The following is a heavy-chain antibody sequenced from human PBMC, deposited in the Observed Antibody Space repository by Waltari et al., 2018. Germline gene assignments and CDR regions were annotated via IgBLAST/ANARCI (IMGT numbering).Heavy chain of an antibody. CDR1: GDSVTSGRYY. CDR2: ISYTGST. D-gene: IGHD1-26*01. J-gene: IGHJ4*02. V-gene: IGHV4-61*01. Sequence: QVQLQESGPGLVKPSETLSLTCIVSGDSVTSGRYYWSWIRQPPGKGLEWIGYISYTGSTNYSPSLKSRASISVDSSKTQFSLKLTSVTASDTAVYYCARTSKSGYWGRGTLVTVSS. CDR3: ARTSKSGY.